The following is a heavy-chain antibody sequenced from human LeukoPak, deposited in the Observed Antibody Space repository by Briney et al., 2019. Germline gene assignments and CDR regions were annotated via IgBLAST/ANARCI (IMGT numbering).Heavy chain of an antibody. Sequence: SETLSLTCTVSGGSISSGSYYCSWIRQPAGKGLEWIGRIYTSGSTNYNPSLKSRVTISGDTSKNQFSLKLNSVTAADTAVYYCAREHSSSWYFPYFDYWGQGTLVTVSS. J-gene: IGHJ4*02. D-gene: IGHD6-13*01. CDR2: IYTSGST. CDR3: AREHSSSWYFPYFDY. V-gene: IGHV4-61*02. CDR1: GGSISSGSYY.